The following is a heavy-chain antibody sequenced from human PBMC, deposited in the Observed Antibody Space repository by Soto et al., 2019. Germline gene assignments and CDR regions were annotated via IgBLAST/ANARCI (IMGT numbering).Heavy chain of an antibody. CDR3: ARDLVGATILYYYYGMDV. Sequence: GGSLRLSCAASGFTFSSYGMHWVRQAPGKGLEWVAVIWYDGSNKYYADSVKGRFTISRDNSKNTLYLQMNSLRAEDTAVYYCARDLVGATILYYYYGMDVWGQGTTVTVSS. CDR1: GFTFSSYG. J-gene: IGHJ6*02. V-gene: IGHV3-33*01. D-gene: IGHD1-26*01. CDR2: IWYDGSNK.